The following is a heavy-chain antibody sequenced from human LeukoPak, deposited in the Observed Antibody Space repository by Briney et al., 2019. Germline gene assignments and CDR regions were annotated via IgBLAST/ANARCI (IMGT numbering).Heavy chain of an antibody. CDR1: GYTFTSYG. D-gene: IGHD6-13*01. CDR3: ARGEVSSSWGRFDP. V-gene: IGHV1-18*01. Sequence: ASVKVSGKASGYTFTSYGISWVRQAPGQGIEWMGWISAYNGNTNYTQKLQGRVTMTTDTSTSTAYMELRGLRSDDTAVYYWARGEVSSSWGRFDPWGQGTLVTVSS. CDR2: ISAYNGNT. J-gene: IGHJ5*02.